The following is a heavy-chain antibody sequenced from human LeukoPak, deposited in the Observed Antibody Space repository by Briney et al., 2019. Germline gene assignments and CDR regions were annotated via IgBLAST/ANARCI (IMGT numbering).Heavy chain of an antibody. Sequence: PGGSLRLSCAASGFMFSSYWMSWVRQAPGKGLEWVANIKKDGSEKYYVDSVKGRFTISRDNAKTSLYLQMISLRAEDTAVYYCARAHYYDSSGLDFWGQGTLVTVSS. CDR3: ARAHYYDSSGLDF. CDR2: IKKDGSEK. CDR1: GFMFSSYW. V-gene: IGHV3-7*01. J-gene: IGHJ4*02. D-gene: IGHD3-22*01.